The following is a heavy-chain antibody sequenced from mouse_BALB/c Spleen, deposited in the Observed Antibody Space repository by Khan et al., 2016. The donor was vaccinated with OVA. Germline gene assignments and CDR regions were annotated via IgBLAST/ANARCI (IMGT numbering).Heavy chain of an antibody. Sequence: EVELVESGAEFVRPGALVKLSCRASGFNFNAYYMHWVKQRPEQGLEWIGWVDPGDGNTRYDPKFQGKAIITADNSSNTAYLQLSSLTSEDTAVFYCARDYCFYVNFDCWGAGTTVTVSS. CDR1: GFNFNAYY. CDR2: VDPGDGNT. J-gene: IGHJ1*01. D-gene: IGHD1-1*01. V-gene: IGHV14-1*02. CDR3: ARDYCFYVNFDC.